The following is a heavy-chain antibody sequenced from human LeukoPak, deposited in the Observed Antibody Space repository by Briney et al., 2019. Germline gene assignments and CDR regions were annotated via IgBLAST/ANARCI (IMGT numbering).Heavy chain of an antibody. V-gene: IGHV3-15*01. CDR1: GFTFSNAR. D-gene: IGHD4-17*01. J-gene: IGHJ4*02. Sequence: GGSLRLSCAASGFTFSNARMSWVRQAPGKGLEWVGRIKSKTDGGTTDYAAPVKGRFTISRDDSKNTLYLQMNSLRAEDTAVYYCARTQSYGDFDDFWGQGTLVTVSS. CDR2: IKSKTDGGTT. CDR3: ARTQSYGDFDDF.